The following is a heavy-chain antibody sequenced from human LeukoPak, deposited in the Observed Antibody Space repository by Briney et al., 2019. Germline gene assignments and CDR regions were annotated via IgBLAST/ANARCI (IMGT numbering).Heavy chain of an antibody. V-gene: IGHV4-4*07. D-gene: IGHD1-26*01. CDR2: IYTSGST. CDR1: GGSISSYY. CDR3: ARDSVGATNRYYYYYMDV. J-gene: IGHJ6*03. Sequence: SETLSLTCTVSGGSISSYYWSWIRQPAGKGLEWIGRIYTSGSTNYNPSLKSRVTISVDTSKNQFSLKLSSVTAADTAVYYCARDSVGATNRYYYYYMDVWGKGTTVTISS.